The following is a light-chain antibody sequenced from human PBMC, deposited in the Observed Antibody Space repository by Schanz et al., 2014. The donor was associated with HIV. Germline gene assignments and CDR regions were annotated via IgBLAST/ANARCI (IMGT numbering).Light chain of an antibody. CDR2: ANN. V-gene: IGLV1-44*01. J-gene: IGLJ2*01. Sequence: QSVLTQPPSASATPGQRVTISCSGSTSNIGSNTVNWYQQLPRTAPKLLIYANNQRPSGVPDRFSGSKSGTSASLAISGLQSEDEADYYCVVWDDSLSVLFGGGTKLTVL. CDR3: VVWDDSLSVL. CDR1: TSNIGSNT.